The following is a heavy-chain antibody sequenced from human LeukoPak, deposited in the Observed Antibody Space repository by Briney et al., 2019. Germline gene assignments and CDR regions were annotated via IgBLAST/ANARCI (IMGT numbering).Heavy chain of an antibody. D-gene: IGHD2-15*01. CDR2: ISAYNGKT. CDR3: ARDPYKGYCSGGSCYTYPEENWFDP. J-gene: IGHJ5*02. CDR1: GYTFISHG. V-gene: IGHV1-18*01. Sequence: ASVKVSCKVSGYTFISHGISWVRQAPGQGLEWMGWISAYNGKTNYAQIFQGRVTMTTDTSTSTAYMELRSLRSDDTAVYYCARDPYKGYCSGGSCYTYPEENWFDPWGQGTLVTVSS.